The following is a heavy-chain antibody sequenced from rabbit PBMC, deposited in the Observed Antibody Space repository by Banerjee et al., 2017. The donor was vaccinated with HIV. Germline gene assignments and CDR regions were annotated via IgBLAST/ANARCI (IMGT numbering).Heavy chain of an antibody. CDR2: INSYGGGT. V-gene: IGHV1S45*01. D-gene: IGHD2-1*01. CDR1: GFSFSTTSW. J-gene: IGHJ4*01. Sequence: QEQLKETGGGLVQPGGSLTLTCTASGFSFSTTSWIYWIRQAPGKGLEWIAYINSYGGGTDYASWAKGRFTISKTSSTTVTLQMTSLTAADTATYFCAREDYDGYGHLNLWGQGTLVTVS. CDR3: AREDYDGYGHLNL.